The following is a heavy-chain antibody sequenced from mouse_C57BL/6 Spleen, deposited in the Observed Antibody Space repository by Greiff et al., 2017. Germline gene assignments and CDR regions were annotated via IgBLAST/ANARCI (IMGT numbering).Heavy chain of an antibody. D-gene: IGHD2-3*01. V-gene: IGHV5-16*01. CDR3: ARGEGYDGYYYFDY. CDR1: GFTFSDYY. Sequence: EVQLVESEGGLVQPGSSMKLSCTASGFTFSDYYMAWVRQVPEKGLEWVANINYDGSSTYYLDSLKSRFIISRDNAKNILYLQMSSLKSEDTATYYCARGEGYDGYYYFDYWGQGTTLTVSS. J-gene: IGHJ2*01. CDR2: INYDGSST.